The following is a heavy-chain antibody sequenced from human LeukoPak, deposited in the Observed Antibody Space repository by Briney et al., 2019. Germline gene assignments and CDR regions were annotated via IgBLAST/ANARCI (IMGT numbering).Heavy chain of an antibody. Sequence: SETLSLTCIVSGGSISSSIYYWAWVRQPPGKGLEWIGTVLYNGATQYSPSLRSRVTISIDTSTNQFSLKLTSVTAADTALYYCARHGNIVVLPATSKAFDIWGQGTMVTVSS. CDR1: GGSISSSIYY. CDR3: ARHGNIVVLPATSKAFDI. CDR2: VLYNGAT. D-gene: IGHD2-2*01. V-gene: IGHV4-39*07. J-gene: IGHJ3*02.